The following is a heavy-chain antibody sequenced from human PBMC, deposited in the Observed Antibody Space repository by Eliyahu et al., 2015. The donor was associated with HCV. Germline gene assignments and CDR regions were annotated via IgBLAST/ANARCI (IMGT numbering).Heavy chain of an antibody. D-gene: IGHD5-24*01. V-gene: IGHV3-48*01. CDR1: GFSFSTYS. Sequence: EVQLVESGGGWVQPGGSLRLSCGASGFSFSTYSMNWVRQAPGKGLEWVSYIHGSRDILYYTDSVKGRFTISRDNAKSSLYLQMNSLRVEDTAIYYCARDGRDGYGDYWGQGTLVTVSS. CDR3: ARDGRDGYGDY. J-gene: IGHJ4*02. CDR2: IHGSRDIL.